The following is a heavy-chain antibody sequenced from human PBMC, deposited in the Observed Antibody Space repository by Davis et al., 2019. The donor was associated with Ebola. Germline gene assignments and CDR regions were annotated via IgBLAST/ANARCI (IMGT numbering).Heavy chain of an antibody. CDR2: ISGSGGST. V-gene: IGHV3-23*01. J-gene: IGHJ6*02. D-gene: IGHD3-3*01. Sequence: PGGSLRLSCADSVITFSSYAMTWVRQAPGKGLEWVSAISGSGGSTYYADSVKGRFTISRDNSKNTLFLQMNSLRAEDTAVYYCAKDRVTIFGVVIISGMDVWGQGTTVTVSS. CDR3: AKDRVTIFGVVIISGMDV. CDR1: VITFSSYA.